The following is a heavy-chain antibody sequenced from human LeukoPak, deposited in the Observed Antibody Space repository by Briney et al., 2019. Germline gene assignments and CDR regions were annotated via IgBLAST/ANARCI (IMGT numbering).Heavy chain of an antibody. CDR2: ISVSAGST. CDR1: GFTFSSYA. J-gene: IGHJ4*02. D-gene: IGHD5-12*01. CDR3: AKDSNSGYDSYYFDY. V-gene: IGHV3-23*01. Sequence: GGSLRLSCAASGFTFSSYAMNWVRQAPGKGLEWVSAISVSAGSTYYADSVKGRFTISRDNSKNTLYLQMDSLRAEDTAVYYCAKDSNSGYDSYYFDYWGQGTLVTVSS.